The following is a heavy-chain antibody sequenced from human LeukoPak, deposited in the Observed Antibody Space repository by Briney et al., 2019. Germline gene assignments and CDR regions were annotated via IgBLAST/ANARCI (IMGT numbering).Heavy chain of an antibody. CDR3: ARAHNWKYGTFDY. J-gene: IGHJ4*02. CDR2: ISSSTYI. Sequence: GGSLRLSCAASGFTFSSYSMNWVRQAPGKGLEWVSCISSSTYIYYADSVKGRFTISRDNAKNSLYLQMNSLRAEDTAVYYCARAHNWKYGTFDYWGQGTLVTVSS. CDR1: GFTFSSYS. V-gene: IGHV3-21*01. D-gene: IGHD1-7*01.